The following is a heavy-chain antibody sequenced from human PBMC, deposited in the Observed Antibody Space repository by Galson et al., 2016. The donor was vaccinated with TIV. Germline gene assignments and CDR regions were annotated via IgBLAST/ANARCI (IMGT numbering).Heavy chain of an antibody. D-gene: IGHD3-22*01. J-gene: IGHJ6*02. CDR1: GFTFSIFA. CDR3: TKVPSSGFSYYYGLDV. V-gene: IGHV3-23*01. Sequence: SLRLSCAASGFTFSIFAMTWVRQAPGMGLEWVSAISGGGGSTYYADSVKGRFTVSRDNSKNTVFLQMNSLRAEETAVYYCTKVPSSGFSYYYGLDVWGQGTTVTVSS. CDR2: ISGGGGST.